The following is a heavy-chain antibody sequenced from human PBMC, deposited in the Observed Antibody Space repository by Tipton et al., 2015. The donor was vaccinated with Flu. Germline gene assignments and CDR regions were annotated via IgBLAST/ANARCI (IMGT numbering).Heavy chain of an antibody. J-gene: IGHJ5*01. D-gene: IGHD3-22*01. V-gene: IGHV4-38-2*01. CDR1: GDSIRSDYF. CDR3: AMYYYDSSAYYSQGWFDY. Sequence: LRLSCAVSGDSIRSDYFWGWIRQPPGKGLEWIATIHRSGSTKYNPSLKSRVTISVDTSKNQFSLKLSSVTAADTAVYYCAMYYYDSSAYYSQGWFDYWGQGILVTVSS. CDR2: IHRSGST.